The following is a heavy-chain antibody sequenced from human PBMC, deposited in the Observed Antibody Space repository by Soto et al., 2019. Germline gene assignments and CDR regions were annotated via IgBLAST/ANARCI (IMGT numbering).Heavy chain of an antibody. CDR1: FGTFSAYY. Sequence: SETLSHTCTFLFGTFSAYYLSLILHPPGKGLEWIGEINHRVSATYSPSLKSRVTISVDTSKNQFSLKLSSVTAADTAVYYCAVAAAGKGGFEYWGQGTLVTVSS. J-gene: IGHJ4*02. CDR3: AVAAAGKGGFEY. V-gene: IGHV4-34*08. D-gene: IGHD6-13*01. CDR2: INHRVSA.